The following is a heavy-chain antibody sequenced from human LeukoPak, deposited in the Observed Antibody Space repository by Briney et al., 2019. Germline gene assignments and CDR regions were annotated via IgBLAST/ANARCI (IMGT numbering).Heavy chain of an antibody. Sequence: GGSLRLSCAASGFTFSSYAKSWVRQAPGKGLEWVSTISGSGNWKYYADSLKGRFTVSRDNSKNTLYLQMNSLRADDTAVYCCAKEDDISTGYVDYWGQGTLVTVSS. CDR2: ISGSGNWK. V-gene: IGHV3-23*01. J-gene: IGHJ4*02. D-gene: IGHD3-9*01. CDR1: GFTFSSYA. CDR3: AKEDDISTGYVDY.